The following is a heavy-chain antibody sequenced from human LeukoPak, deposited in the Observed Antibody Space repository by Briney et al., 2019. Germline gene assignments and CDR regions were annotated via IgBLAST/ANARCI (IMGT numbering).Heavy chain of an antibody. D-gene: IGHD6-19*01. CDR1: GGSISSSSYY. Sequence: SETLSLTCTVSGGSISSSSYYWGWIRQPPGKGLEWIGSIYYSGSTYYNPSLKSRVTISVDTSKNQFSLKLSSVTAADTAVYYCASPWSDIAVAGPSDYYYYGMDVWGQGTTVTVSS. CDR3: ASPWSDIAVAGPSDYYYYGMDV. V-gene: IGHV4-39*01. J-gene: IGHJ6*02. CDR2: IYYSGST.